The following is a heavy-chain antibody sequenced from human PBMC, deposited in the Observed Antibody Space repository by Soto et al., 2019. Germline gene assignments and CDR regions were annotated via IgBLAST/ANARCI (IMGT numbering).Heavy chain of an antibody. D-gene: IGHD3-10*01. Sequence: QITLKESGPTLVKPTQTLTLTCTFSGFSLSTSGVGVGWIRQPPGKALEWLALIYWDADKRYSPSLKSRLTITKDTSKNQVVLTRTDMDPVDTATYYCAHFDYGSGLIDYWGQGTLVTVSS. V-gene: IGHV2-5*02. J-gene: IGHJ4*02. CDR3: AHFDYGSGLIDY. CDR1: GFSLSTSGVG. CDR2: IYWDADK.